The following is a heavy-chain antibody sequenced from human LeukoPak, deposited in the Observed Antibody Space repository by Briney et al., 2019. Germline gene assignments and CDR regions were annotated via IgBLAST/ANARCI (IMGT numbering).Heavy chain of an antibody. J-gene: IGHJ5*02. CDR2: VYYSGTI. D-gene: IGHD4/OR15-4a*01. CDR3: ARRDYAAWFDP. V-gene: IGHV4-39*07. Sequence: SETLSLTCTVSGASITSGAYYWAWLRQPPGKGLEWIGSVYYSGTINYNPSLKGRVSISRDMSKNQFSLNLNSVNATDTAVYYRARRDYAAWFDPWGQGTLVTVSS. CDR1: GASITSGAYY.